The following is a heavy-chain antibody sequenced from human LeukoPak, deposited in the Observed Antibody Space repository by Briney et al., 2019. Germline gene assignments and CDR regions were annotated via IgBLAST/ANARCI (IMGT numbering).Heavy chain of an antibody. D-gene: IGHD3-10*01. CDR2: ISISGSTI. Sequence: GGSLRLSCAASGFTFSSYEMHWVRQAPGKGLEWVSYISISGSTIFYADSVKGRFTIFRDNSKNTMYLQMNSLRAEDTAVYYCAKGSMGRGPDYWGQGTLVTVSS. J-gene: IGHJ4*02. CDR1: GFTFSSYE. V-gene: IGHV3-48*03. CDR3: AKGSMGRGPDY.